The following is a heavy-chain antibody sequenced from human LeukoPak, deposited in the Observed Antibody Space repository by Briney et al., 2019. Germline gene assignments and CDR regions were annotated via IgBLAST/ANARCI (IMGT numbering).Heavy chain of an antibody. Sequence: RSDTLSLTCTFSGDSISRYYWSWIRQPPGKGLEWIGYIYYSGSTDYNPSLKSRVTISVDTSKNQFSLKLSSVTAADTAVYYCARDPYSNFFDLWGQGTLVTVSS. CDR3: ARDPYSNFFDL. CDR2: IYYSGST. J-gene: IGHJ4*02. V-gene: IGHV4-59*01. CDR1: GDSISRYY. D-gene: IGHD4-11*01.